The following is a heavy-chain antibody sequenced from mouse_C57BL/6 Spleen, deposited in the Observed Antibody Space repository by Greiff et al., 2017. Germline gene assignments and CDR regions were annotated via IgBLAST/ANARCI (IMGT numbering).Heavy chain of an antibody. CDR3: ARASHFITTGVNYAMDY. CDR1: GYSITSGYY. V-gene: IGHV3-6*01. CDR2: ISYDGSN. J-gene: IGHJ4*01. D-gene: IGHD1-1*01. Sequence: ESGPGLVKPSQSLSLTCSVTGYSITSGYYWNWIRQFPGNKLEWMGYISYDGSNNYNPSRKNRISITRDTSKNQFFLKLNSVTTEDTATYYCARASHFITTGVNYAMDYWGQGTSVTVSS.